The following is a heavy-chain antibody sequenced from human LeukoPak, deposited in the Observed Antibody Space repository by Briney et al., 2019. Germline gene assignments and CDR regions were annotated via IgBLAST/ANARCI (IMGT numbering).Heavy chain of an antibody. J-gene: IGHJ4*02. Sequence: GGSLRLSCAASGFTFSSYAMGWVRQAPGKGLEWVSAISGSGGSTYYADSVKGRFTISRDNSKNTLYLQMNSLRAEDTAVYYCAKTGSLWFGELLPLGWGQGTLVTVSS. V-gene: IGHV3-23*01. CDR2: ISGSGGST. CDR1: GFTFSSYA. CDR3: AKTGSLWFGELLPLG. D-gene: IGHD3-10*01.